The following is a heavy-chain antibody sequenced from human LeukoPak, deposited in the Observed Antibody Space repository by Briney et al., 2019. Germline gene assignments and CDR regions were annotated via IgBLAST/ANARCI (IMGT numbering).Heavy chain of an antibody. Sequence: SETLSLTCAVYGGSFSGYYWSWIRQPPGKGLEWIGEINHSGSTNYNPSLKSRVTISVDTSKNQFSLKLSSVTAADTAVYYCARDLEYDIPDRSFDLWGRGTLVTVSS. CDR1: GGSFSGYY. D-gene: IGHD3-9*01. CDR2: INHSGST. J-gene: IGHJ2*01. V-gene: IGHV4-34*01. CDR3: ARDLEYDIPDRSFDL.